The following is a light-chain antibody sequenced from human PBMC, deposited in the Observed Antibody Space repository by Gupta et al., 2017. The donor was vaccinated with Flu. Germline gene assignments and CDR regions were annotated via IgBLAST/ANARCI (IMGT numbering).Light chain of an antibody. V-gene: IGKV1-39*01. CDR1: QSISRY. CDR2: AAS. J-gene: IGKJ2*01. CDR3: QHSDNSHPYT. Sequence: DIQMTQSPSSLSASVGDRVTISCRASQSISRYLSWYQQKPGRAPKLLIYAASTLQSGVPSRFSGSGYGTDFTLTINSRQLEDFATYYCQHSDNSHPYTFGQGTRLDVK.